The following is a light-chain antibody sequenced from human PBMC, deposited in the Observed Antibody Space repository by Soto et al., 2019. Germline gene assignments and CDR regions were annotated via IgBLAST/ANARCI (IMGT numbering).Light chain of an antibody. J-gene: IGKJ2*01. V-gene: IGKV3-20*01. CDR3: QQYGSSPPYT. CDR1: QSVTSNY. CDR2: GAS. Sequence: EIVLTQSPGTLSLSPGERATLSCRASQSVTSNYLAWYQQKPGQAPRLLIYGASNRATGIPDRFSGSGSGTDFTLTISRLEPEDFAVYYCQQYGSSPPYTFGHGTKLEIK.